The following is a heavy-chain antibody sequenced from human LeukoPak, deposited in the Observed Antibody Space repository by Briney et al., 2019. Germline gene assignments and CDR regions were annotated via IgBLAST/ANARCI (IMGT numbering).Heavy chain of an antibody. CDR1: GFTFSSYS. J-gene: IGHJ6*03. CDR3: ARVIVVRFLMSHMDV. D-gene: IGHD3-3*01. CDR2: ISSSSSYI. Sequence: PGGSLRLSCAASGFTFSSYSMNWVRQAPGKGLEWVSSISSSSSYIYYADSVKGRFTISRDNAKNSLYLQMNSLRAEDTAVYYCARVIVVRFLMSHMDVWGKGTTVTVSS. V-gene: IGHV3-21*01.